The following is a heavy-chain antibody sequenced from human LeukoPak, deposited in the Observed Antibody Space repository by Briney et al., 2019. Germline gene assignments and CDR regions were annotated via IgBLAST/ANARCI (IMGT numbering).Heavy chain of an antibody. V-gene: IGHV3-33*06. J-gene: IGHJ6*03. CDR1: GFTFNSYG. D-gene: IGHD2-2*01. CDR2: IWYDGSNK. CDR3: AKGLYCSSTSCYFENYYYYYMDV. Sequence: QPGGSLRLSCAASGFTFNSYGMHWVRQAPGKGPEWVAVIWYDGSNKKYADFVKGRFTISRDNSKNTLYLQMNSLRAEDTAVYYCAKGLYCSSTSCYFENYYYYYMDVWGKGTTVTVSS.